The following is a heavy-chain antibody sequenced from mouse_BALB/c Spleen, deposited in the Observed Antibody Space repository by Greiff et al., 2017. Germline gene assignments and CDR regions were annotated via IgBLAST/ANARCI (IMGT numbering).Heavy chain of an antibody. CDR2: INPSTGYT. CDR3: YYYGSSFYFDD. J-gene: IGHJ2*01. Sequence: VQLQQSGAELAKPGASVKMSCKASGYTFTSYWMHWVKQRPGQGLEWIGYINPSTGYTEYNQKFKDKATLTADKSSSTAYMQLSSLTSEDSAVYYCYYYGSSFYFDDWGQGTTRTVSS. V-gene: IGHV1-7*01. CDR1: GYTFTSYW. D-gene: IGHD1-1*01.